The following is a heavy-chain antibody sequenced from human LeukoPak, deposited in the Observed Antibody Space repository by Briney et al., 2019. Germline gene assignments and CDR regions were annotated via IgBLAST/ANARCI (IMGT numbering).Heavy chain of an antibody. CDR1: GGSISSSSYY. CDR3: ARDKSADY. V-gene: IGHV4-39*07. J-gene: IGHJ4*02. CDR2: IYYSDGST. Sequence: SETLSLTCTVSGGSISSSSYYWGWIRQPPGKGLEWIGSIYYSDGSTYYNPSLKSRVTISVDTSKNQFSLKLSSVTAADTAVHYCARDKSADYWGQGTLITVSS.